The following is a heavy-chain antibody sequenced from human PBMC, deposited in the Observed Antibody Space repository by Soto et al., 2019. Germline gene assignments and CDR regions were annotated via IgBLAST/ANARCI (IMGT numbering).Heavy chain of an antibody. V-gene: IGHV5-51*01. CDR2: IYPSDSDT. J-gene: IGHJ6*03. D-gene: IGHD6-19*01. Sequence: PGESLKISCKGFGYSFTNYWIGWVRQMPGKGLEWVGIIYPSDSDTRYSPSFQGQVTISADKSTSTAYLQWSSLKASDTAMYYCARHGLAGPYYYYYMDVWGKGTTVTVSS. CDR1: GYSFTNYW. CDR3: ARHGLAGPYYYYYMDV.